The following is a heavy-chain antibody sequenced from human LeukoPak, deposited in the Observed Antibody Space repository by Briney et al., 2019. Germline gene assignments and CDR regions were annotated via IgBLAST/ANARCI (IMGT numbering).Heavy chain of an antibody. D-gene: IGHD3-22*01. J-gene: IGHJ4*02. CDR3: AKDQYYYDSSGYPTD. CDR1: GFTFSSYG. V-gene: IGHV3-30*18. Sequence: GGSLRLSCAAPGFTFSSYGMHWVRQAPGKGLEWVAVISYDGSNKYYADSVKGRFTISRDNSKNTLYLQMNSLRAEDTAVYYCAKDQYYYDSSGYPTDWGQGTLVTVSS. CDR2: ISYDGSNK.